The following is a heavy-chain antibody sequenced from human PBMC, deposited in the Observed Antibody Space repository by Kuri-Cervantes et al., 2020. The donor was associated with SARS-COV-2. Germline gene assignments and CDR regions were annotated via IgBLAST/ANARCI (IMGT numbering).Heavy chain of an antibody. J-gene: IGHJ4*02. D-gene: IGHD5-18*01. CDR3: VRLGAAYVDTLGVMRAVHYFDS. CDR1: GCTVSYYW. CDR2: VKQDGSET. Sequence: AGSLRLSCAASGCTVSYYWMTWVRQAPGGGLEWVANVKQDGSETYYVESVRCRSTISRDNAKYSLYLQMHSLSADNTAGYYCVRLGAAYVDTLGVMRAVHYFDSWGQGTLVTVSS. V-gene: IGHV3-7*01.